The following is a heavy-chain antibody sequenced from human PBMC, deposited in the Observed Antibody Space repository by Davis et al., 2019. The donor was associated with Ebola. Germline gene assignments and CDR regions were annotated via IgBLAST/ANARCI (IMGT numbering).Heavy chain of an antibody. CDR3: ARDAEDYSSSFLAY. V-gene: IGHV1-3*01. CDR2: INVGNGKT. J-gene: IGHJ4*02. CDR1: GYTFITYV. Sequence: ASVKVSCKASGYTFITYVMHWVRQAPGQRLEWMGWINVGNGKTKFSQKFQGRVTITRDTSASTAYMELSSLRSEDTAVYYCARDAEDYSSSFLAYWGQGTLVTVSS. D-gene: IGHD6-6*01.